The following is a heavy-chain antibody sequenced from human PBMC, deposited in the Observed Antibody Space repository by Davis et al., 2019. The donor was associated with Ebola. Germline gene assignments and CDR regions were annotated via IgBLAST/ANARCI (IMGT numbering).Heavy chain of an antibody. D-gene: IGHD2-2*01. CDR3: ANLTPGPETA. V-gene: IGHV3-23*01. Sequence: PGGSLRLSCAASGFTFSSYAMTWVRQAPGKGLEWVSTITGRGGNSYFADSVKGRFTISRDNSKNTLWLQMTSLKAEDTAIYYCANLTPGPETAWGQGTLVTVSS. CDR2: ITGRGGNS. J-gene: IGHJ5*02. CDR1: GFTFSSYA.